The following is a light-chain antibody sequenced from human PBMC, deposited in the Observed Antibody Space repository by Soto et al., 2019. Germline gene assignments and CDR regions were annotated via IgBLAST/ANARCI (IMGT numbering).Light chain of an antibody. CDR1: SSDVGGYNY. V-gene: IGLV2-11*01. J-gene: IGLJ1*01. Sequence: QSALTQPRSVSGSPGQSVTISCTGTSSDVGGYNYVSWYQQHPGKAPKLMIYDVSKRPSGVPDRFSGSKSGNTASLTISGLQAEDEADYYCCSYAGSYPLAVFGTGTKVTVL. CDR3: CSYAGSYPLAV. CDR2: DVS.